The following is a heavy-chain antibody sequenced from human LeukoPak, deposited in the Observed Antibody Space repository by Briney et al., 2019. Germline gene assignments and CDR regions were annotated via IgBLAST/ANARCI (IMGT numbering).Heavy chain of an antibody. V-gene: IGHV3-48*03. D-gene: IGHD1-7*01. CDR1: GFTFSNFA. Sequence: QTGGSLRLSCSASGFTFSNFALHWVRQAPGKGLEWVSYISSSATNIYYGDSVKGRFTISRDNAKNSLYLQMNSLRAEDTAVYYCARARLRGNYVQRIRPNDAFDLWGQGTMVTVSS. CDR2: ISSSATNI. J-gene: IGHJ3*01. CDR3: ARARLRGNYVQRIRPNDAFDL.